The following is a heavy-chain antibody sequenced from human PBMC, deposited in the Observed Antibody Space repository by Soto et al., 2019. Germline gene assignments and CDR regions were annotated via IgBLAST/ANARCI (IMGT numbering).Heavy chain of an antibody. CDR3: ARGLNCSGGSCYWGYYYYYYGMDV. CDR1: GGTFSSYA. J-gene: IGHJ6*02. V-gene: IGHV1-69*13. CDR2: IIPIFGTA. D-gene: IGHD2-15*01. Sequence: SVKVSCKASGGTFSSYAISWVRQAPGQGLEWMGGIIPIFGTANYAQKFQGRVTITADESTSTAYMELSSLRSEDTAMYYCARGLNCSGGSCYWGYYYYYYGMDVWGQGTTVTVS.